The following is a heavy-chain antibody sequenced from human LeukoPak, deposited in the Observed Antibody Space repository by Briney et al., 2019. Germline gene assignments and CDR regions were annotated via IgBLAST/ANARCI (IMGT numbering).Heavy chain of an antibody. V-gene: IGHV4-4*02. Sequence: SETLSLTCAVSGGSISSNNWWNWVRQPPGKGLEWIGEIFHSGATNYNPSLKSRVTISVDKSKNQFSLELTSVTAADTAVYYCARDQRRGDYFDYWGQGALVTVSS. CDR3: ARDQRRGDYFDY. J-gene: IGHJ4*02. CDR1: GGSISSNNW. D-gene: IGHD4-17*01. CDR2: IFHSGAT.